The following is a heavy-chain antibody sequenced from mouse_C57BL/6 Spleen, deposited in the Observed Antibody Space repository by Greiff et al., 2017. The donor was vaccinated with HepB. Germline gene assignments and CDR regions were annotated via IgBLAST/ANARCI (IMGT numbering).Heavy chain of an antibody. D-gene: IGHD1-1*01. CDR2: IDPSDSYT. V-gene: IGHV1-59*01. J-gene: IGHJ2*01. CDR1: GYTFTSYW. Sequence: QVQLQQPGAELVRPGTSVKLSCKASGYTFTSYWMHWVKQRPGQGLEWIGVIDPSDSYTNYNQKFKGKATLTVDTSSITAYMQLSSLTSEDSAVYYCARRDGSRFDYWGQGTTLTVSS. CDR3: ARRDGSRFDY.